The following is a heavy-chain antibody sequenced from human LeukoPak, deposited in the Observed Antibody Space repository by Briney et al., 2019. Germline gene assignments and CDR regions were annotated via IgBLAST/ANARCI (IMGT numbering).Heavy chain of an antibody. CDR3: ARDADTSSRYSRFDY. J-gene: IGHJ4*02. D-gene: IGHD3-22*01. CDR1: GFTFDDYA. V-gene: IGHV3-9*01. CDR2: ISWNSGSI. Sequence: PGGSLRLSCAASGFTFDDYAMHWVRQAPGKGLEWVSGISWNSGSIGYADSVKGRFTISRDNAKNTLCLQMDSLRAEDTAVYYCARDADTSSRYSRFDYWGQGTLVTVSS.